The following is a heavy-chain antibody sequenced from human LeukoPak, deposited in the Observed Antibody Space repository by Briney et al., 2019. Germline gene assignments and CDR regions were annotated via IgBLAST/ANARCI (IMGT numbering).Heavy chain of an antibody. CDR1: GGSISSYY. CDR3: ARGLPAVIVDY. J-gene: IGHJ4*01. Sequence: SETVTLTCAVSGGSISSYYWSWNRQPPGKGLEWIGYIYYSGSTNYNPSLKSRITISLDTSKHQFSLKLSSVTAADTAVYFCARGLPAVIVDYWDHGTVVTVSS. V-gene: IGHV4-59*01. CDR2: IYYSGST. D-gene: IGHD2-2*01.